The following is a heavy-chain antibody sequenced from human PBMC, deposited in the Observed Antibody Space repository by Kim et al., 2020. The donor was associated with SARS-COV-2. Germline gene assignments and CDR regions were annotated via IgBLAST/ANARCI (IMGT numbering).Heavy chain of an antibody. J-gene: IGHJ5*02. V-gene: IGHV1-69*13. Sequence: SVKVSCKASGGTFSSYAISWVRQAPGQGLEWMGGIIPIFGTANYAQKFQGRVTITADESTSTAYMELSSLRSEDTAVYYCAKPATTYDYVWGSYRPSRFHPCGQGTLVTVSS. CDR1: GGTFSSYA. CDR2: IIPIFGTA. D-gene: IGHD3-16*02. CDR3: AKPATTYDYVWGSYRPSRFHP.